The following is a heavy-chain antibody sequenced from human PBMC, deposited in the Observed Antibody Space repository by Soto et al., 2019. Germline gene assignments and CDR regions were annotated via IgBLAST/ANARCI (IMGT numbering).Heavy chain of an antibody. V-gene: IGHV1-8*01. D-gene: IGHD3-9*01. CDR1: GYTFTSYD. Sequence: ASVKVSCKASGYTFTSYDINWVRQATGQGLEWMGWMNPNSGNTGYAQKFQGRVTMTRNTSISTAYMELSSLRSEDTAVYYCARGLELRYFDWDAFDIWGQGTMVTVSS. J-gene: IGHJ3*02. CDR2: MNPNSGNT. CDR3: ARGLELRYFDWDAFDI.